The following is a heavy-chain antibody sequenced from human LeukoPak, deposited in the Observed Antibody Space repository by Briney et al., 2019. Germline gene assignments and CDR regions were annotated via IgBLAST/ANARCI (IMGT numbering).Heavy chain of an antibody. V-gene: IGHV3-23*01. Sequence: GGPLRLSCAASGFSFRTYAMTWVRQAPGKGLEWVSSISGSGATTYNADPLKGRFTISRDNSKNTLYLQMNSLRAEDTAVYYCAKDGDSRPTRSHHDYWGQGTLVTVSS. J-gene: IGHJ4*02. CDR2: ISGSGATT. CDR1: GFSFRTYA. D-gene: IGHD3-3*01. CDR3: AKDGDSRPTRSHHDY.